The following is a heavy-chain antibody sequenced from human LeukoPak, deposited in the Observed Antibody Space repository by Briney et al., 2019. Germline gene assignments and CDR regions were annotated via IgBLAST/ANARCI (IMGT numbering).Heavy chain of an antibody. CDR3: AKDPFHVDTVMVMDV. CDR1: GFTFSSYA. V-gene: IGHV3-23*01. Sequence: GGSLRLSCAASGFTFSSYAMSWVRQAPGKGLEWVSAISGSGGSTYYADSVKGRFTISRDNSKNTLYLQMNSLRAEDTAVYYCAKDPFHVDTVMVMDVWGQGTTVTVSS. D-gene: IGHD5-18*01. CDR2: ISGSGGST. J-gene: IGHJ6*02.